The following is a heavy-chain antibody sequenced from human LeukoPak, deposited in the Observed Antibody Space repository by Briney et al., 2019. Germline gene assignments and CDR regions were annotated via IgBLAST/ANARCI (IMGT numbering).Heavy chain of an antibody. CDR3: ARVAHVVAGSYEDYQDYYYMDF. CDR2: IYTSGST. D-gene: IGHD6-19*01. Sequence: SQTLSLTCTVSGGSISSGSYYWSWIRQPAGKGLEWIGRIYTSGSTNYNPSLKSRVTMSVDTSKNQFSLKLSSVTAADTAVYYCARVAHVVAGSYEDYQDYYYMDFWATRTTVVVSS. V-gene: IGHV4-61*02. CDR1: GGSISSGSYY. J-gene: IGHJ6*03.